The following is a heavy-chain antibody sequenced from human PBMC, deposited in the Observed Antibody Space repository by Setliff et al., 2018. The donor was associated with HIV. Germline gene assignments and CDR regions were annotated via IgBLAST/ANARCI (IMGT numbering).Heavy chain of an antibody. CDR3: AKDMVLWSGTPRNAFDI. CDR2: IRPDASNK. D-gene: IGHD3-3*01. CDR1: GFNFADYG. Sequence: PGGSLRLSCTGSGFNFADYGISWLRQAPGKGLEWVAGIRPDASNKYYVDSVKGRFTISRDNDKKSLYLQMNSLRVEDTALYYCAKDMVLWSGTPRNAFDIWGQGTMVTVSS. J-gene: IGHJ3*02. V-gene: IGHV3-7*03.